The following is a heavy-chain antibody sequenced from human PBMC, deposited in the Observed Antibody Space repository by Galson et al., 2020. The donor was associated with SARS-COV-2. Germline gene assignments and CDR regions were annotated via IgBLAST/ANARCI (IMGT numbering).Heavy chain of an antibody. J-gene: IGHJ4*02. Sequence: GESLKISCAASGFIVSSDYMTWVRQAPGKGLEWISVIFIAGGTNYADSVKGRFTISRDNSKNTLFLQMNSLSVDDTAVYYCATPGGADWGQGTRVTVSS. CDR1: GFIVSSDY. V-gene: IGHV3-53*01. CDR3: ATPGGAD. CDR2: IFIAGGT. D-gene: IGHD3-10*01.